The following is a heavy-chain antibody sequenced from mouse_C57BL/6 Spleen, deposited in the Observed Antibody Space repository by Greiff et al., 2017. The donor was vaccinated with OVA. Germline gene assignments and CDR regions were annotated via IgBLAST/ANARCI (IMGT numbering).Heavy chain of an antibody. CDR2: INPSTGGT. CDR1: GYSFTGYY. Sequence: EVQLQQSGPELVKPGASVKISCKASGYSFTGYYMNWVKQSPEKSLEWIGEINPSTGGTTYNQKFKAKATLTVDKSSSTAYMQLKSLTSEDSAVYYCARQAQAHYYAMDYWGQGTSVTVSS. D-gene: IGHD3-2*02. V-gene: IGHV1-42*01. J-gene: IGHJ4*01. CDR3: ARQAQAHYYAMDY.